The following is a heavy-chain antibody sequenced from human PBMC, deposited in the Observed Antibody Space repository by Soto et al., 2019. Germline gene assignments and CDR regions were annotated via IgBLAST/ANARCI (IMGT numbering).Heavy chain of an antibody. Sequence: EVQLVESGGGLVQPGRSLRLSCAAAGFTFDDYAMHWVRQAPGKGLEWGSGISWNSGSIGYADSVKGRFTISRDNAKNSLYLQMTSRRAEDTALYYCAKDKGYSSGWFDYWGQVTLVTVSS. V-gene: IGHV3-9*01. CDR2: ISWNSGSI. CDR3: AKDKGYSSGWFDY. CDR1: GFTFDDYA. D-gene: IGHD6-19*01. J-gene: IGHJ4*02.